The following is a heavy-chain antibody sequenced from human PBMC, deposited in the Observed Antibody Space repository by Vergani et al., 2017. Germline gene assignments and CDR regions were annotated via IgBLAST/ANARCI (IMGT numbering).Heavy chain of an antibody. CDR1: GGSFNTYY. J-gene: IGHJ6*02. CDR2: IYSTGST. V-gene: IGHV4-59*08. D-gene: IGHD4/OR15-4a*01. Sequence: QVQLEESGPGLVKPSETLSLTCTVSGGSFNTYYWSWIRQSPGKGLEWIGYIYSTGSTNYNPSLNSRVTISVDTSKNQFSLKLSSVTAADTAVYYCARQSMVMYVRGVYYYYYGMDVWSQGTTVTVSS. CDR3: ARQSMVMYVRGVYYYYYGMDV.